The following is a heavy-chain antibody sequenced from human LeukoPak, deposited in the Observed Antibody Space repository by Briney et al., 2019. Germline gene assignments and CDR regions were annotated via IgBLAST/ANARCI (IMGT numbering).Heavy chain of an antibody. CDR1: GFTFSSYS. J-gene: IGHJ5*02. Sequence: GGSLRLSCAASGFTFSSYSMNWVRQAPGKGLEWVSSISSSSSYIYYADSVKGRFTISRDNAKNSLYLQMNSLRAEDTAVYYCARDRGKYSSSGPWFDPWGQGTLVTVSS. V-gene: IGHV3-21*01. D-gene: IGHD6-13*01. CDR3: ARDRGKYSSSGPWFDP. CDR2: ISSSSSYI.